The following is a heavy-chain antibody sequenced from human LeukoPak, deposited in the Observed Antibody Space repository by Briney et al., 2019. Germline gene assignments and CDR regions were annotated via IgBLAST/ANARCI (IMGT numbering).Heavy chain of an antibody. J-gene: IGHJ6*02. CDR1: GYTFTSYG. D-gene: IGHD2-8*01. V-gene: IGHV1-18*01. CDR3: ARSTNNYGDYYGMDV. Sequence: ASVKVSCKASGYTFTSYGFSWVRQAPGRGLEWMGWISAYNGNTNYAQKLQGRVTMTTDTSTSTAYMELRSLRSDDTAVYYCARSTNNYGDYYGMDVWAKGPRSPSP. CDR2: ISAYNGNT.